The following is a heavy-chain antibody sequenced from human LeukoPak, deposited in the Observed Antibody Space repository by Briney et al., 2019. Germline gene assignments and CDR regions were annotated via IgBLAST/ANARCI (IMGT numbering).Heavy chain of an antibody. V-gene: IGHV1-46*01. J-gene: IGHJ5*02. D-gene: IGHD3-22*01. Sequence: ASVKVSFKASGYTFTSYYMHWVRQAPGQGLEWMGIINPSGGSTSYAQKFQGRVTMTRDTSTSTVYMELSSLRSEDTAVYYCARAAYFNSPYYYDSSGSRFDHWGQGTLVTVSS. CDR3: ARAAYFNSPYYYDSSGSRFDH. CDR1: GYTFTSYY. CDR2: INPSGGST.